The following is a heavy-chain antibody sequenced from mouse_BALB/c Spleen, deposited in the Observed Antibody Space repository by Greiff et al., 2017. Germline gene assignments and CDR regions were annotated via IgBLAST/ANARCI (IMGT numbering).Heavy chain of an antibody. CDR3: AREGEGFAY. CDR2: ISSGSSTI. Sequence: EVKLMESGGGLVQPGGSRKLSCAASGFTFSSFGMHWVRQAPEKGLEWVAYISSGSSTIYYADTVKGRFTISRDNPKNTLFLQMTSLRSEDTAMYYCAREGEGFAYWGQGTLVTVSA. V-gene: IGHV5-17*02. CDR1: GFTFSSFG. J-gene: IGHJ3*01.